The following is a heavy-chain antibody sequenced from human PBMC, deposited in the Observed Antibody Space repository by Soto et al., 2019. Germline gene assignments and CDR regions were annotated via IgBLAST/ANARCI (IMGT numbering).Heavy chain of an antibody. Sequence: QVQLVQSGAEVKKPGSSMKVSCKASGGTFSSYAISWVRQAPGQGLEWMGGLIPIFGTANYAQKFQGRVKITADESTSTAYMELRSLRSEDTAVYYCARARNKYSSSSRWGMYVWVQGTTVTVSS. CDR1: GGTFSSYA. CDR3: ARARNKYSSSSRWGMYV. CDR2: LIPIFGTA. J-gene: IGHJ6*02. V-gene: IGHV1-69*01. D-gene: IGHD6-6*01.